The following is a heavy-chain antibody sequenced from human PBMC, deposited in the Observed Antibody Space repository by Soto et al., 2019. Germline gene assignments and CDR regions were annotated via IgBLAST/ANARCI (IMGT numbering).Heavy chain of an antibody. V-gene: IGHV3-23*01. J-gene: IGHJ6*02. CDR3: AKGAPCSSTSCYRGRGYYQYGMDV. CDR2: ISGSGGST. Sequence: GGSLRLSCAASGFTFSSYAMSWVRQAPGRGLEWVSAISGSGGSTYYADSVKGRFTISRDNSKNTLYLQMNSLRAEDTAVYYCAKGAPCSSTSCYRGRGYYQYGMDVWGQGTTVTVSS. CDR1: GFTFSSYA. D-gene: IGHD2-2*02.